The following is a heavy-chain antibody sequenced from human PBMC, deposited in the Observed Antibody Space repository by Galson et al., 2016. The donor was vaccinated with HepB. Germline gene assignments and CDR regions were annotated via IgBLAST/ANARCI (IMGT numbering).Heavy chain of an antibody. CDR2: INHSGST. Sequence: SETLSLTCVVSDGSLSSYYWSWIRQPPGKGLEWIGEINHSGSTNYHSSLKSRVTISVDTSESEFSLKVSSVTAADSAVYYCARSTTYYGMDVWGQGTTVTVSS. CDR3: ARSTTYYGMDV. V-gene: IGHV4-34*01. J-gene: IGHJ6*02. D-gene: IGHD2/OR15-2a*01. CDR1: DGSLSSYY.